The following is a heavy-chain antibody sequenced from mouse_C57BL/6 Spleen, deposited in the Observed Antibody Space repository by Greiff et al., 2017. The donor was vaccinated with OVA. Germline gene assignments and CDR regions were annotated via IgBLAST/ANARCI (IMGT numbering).Heavy chain of an antibody. CDR1: GYTFTSYG. Sequence: QVQLQQSGAELARPGASVKLSCKASGYTFTSYGISWVQQRPGQGLEWIGEIYPRSGTTYYNEKFKGKATLTADKSSSTAYMELRSLKYEDSAVYFCAREGDGYSLLDYWGQGTTLTVSS. J-gene: IGHJ2*01. D-gene: IGHD2-3*01. CDR3: AREGDGYSLLDY. V-gene: IGHV1-81*01. CDR2: IYPRSGTT.